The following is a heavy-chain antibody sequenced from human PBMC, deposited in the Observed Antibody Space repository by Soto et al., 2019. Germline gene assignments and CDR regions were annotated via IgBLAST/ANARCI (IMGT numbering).Heavy chain of an antibody. J-gene: IGHJ4*02. CDR3: SRCGWCSGTRGLFDY. CDR1: EFTFTKYW. Sequence: LKLYCPAPEFTFTKYWLHWDRQAPGKGLVWISHINSDGSSTTYAESVKGRFTISRDNAKNTLSLQMNSLGAEDTAVYYCSRCGWCSGTRGLFDYCTRGSVDTVSS. CDR2: INSDGSST. V-gene: IGHV3-74*01. D-gene: IGHD2-2*01.